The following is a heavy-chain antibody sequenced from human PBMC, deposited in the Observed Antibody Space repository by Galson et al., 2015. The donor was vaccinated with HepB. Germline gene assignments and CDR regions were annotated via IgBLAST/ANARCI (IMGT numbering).Heavy chain of an antibody. D-gene: IGHD1-14*01. J-gene: IGHJ4*02. CDR2: ISYDGSNR. Sequence: SLRLSCAASGFTFSTYGMHWVRQAPGKGLEWLAVISYDGSNRDYVDSVKGRFTISKDNSKNTLYLQMNSLRAEDTAVYHCARGGPILGTTDFDYWGQGTLVTVSS. V-gene: IGHV3-30*04. CDR3: ARGGPILGTTDFDY. CDR1: GFTFSTYG.